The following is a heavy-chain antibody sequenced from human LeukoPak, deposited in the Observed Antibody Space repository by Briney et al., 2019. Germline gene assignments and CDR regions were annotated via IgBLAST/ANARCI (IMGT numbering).Heavy chain of an antibody. CDR1: GGSFSGYY. Sequence: PSETLSLTCAVYGGSFSGYYWSWIRQPPGKGLEWIGEINHSGSTNYNPSLKSRVTISVDTSKNQFSLKLSSVTAADTAVYYCARGRGDYSNYAPCYYYYYMDVWGKGTTVTVSS. CDR2: INHSGST. J-gene: IGHJ6*03. D-gene: IGHD4-11*01. CDR3: ARGRGDYSNYAPCYYYYYMDV. V-gene: IGHV4-34*01.